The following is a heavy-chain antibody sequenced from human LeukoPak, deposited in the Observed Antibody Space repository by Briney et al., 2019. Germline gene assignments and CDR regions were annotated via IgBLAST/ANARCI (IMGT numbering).Heavy chain of an antibody. CDR1: GFSFSSYA. V-gene: IGHV3-23*01. J-gene: IGHJ2*01. CDR2: ISGSVGST. Sequence: GWSLTLSCAASGFSFSSYAMSWVRQAPGNGREWVSAISGSVGSTYYAVSVEGRFTISRDNSNSTLCLQMNSPRAEDTAVYYCAKAHLGYFDPWGPSNLVTASP. D-gene: IGHD1-26*01. CDR3: AKAHLGYFDP.